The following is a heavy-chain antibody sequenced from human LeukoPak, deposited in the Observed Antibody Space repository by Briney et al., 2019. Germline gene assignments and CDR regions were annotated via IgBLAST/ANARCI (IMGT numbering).Heavy chain of an antibody. V-gene: IGHV3-11*01. CDR3: ARGATYYDFWSGPTDFDY. J-gene: IGHJ4*02. Sequence: GGSLILSCAASGFTFSDYYMSWIRQAPGKGLEWVSYISSSGSTIYYADSVKGRFTISRDNAKNSLYLQMNSLRAEDTAVYYCARGATYYDFWSGPTDFDYWGQGTLVTVSS. D-gene: IGHD3-3*01. CDR1: GFTFSDYY. CDR2: ISSSGSTI.